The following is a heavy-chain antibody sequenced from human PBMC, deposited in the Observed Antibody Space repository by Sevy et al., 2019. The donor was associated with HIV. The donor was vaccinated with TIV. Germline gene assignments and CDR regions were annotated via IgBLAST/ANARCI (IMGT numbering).Heavy chain of an antibody. V-gene: IGHV1-69*13. CDR2: IIPIFGTA. CDR3: VRGIAVAGQYYYYGMDV. Sequence: ASVKVSCKASGGTFSSYAISWVRQAPGQGLEWMGGIIPIFGTANYAQKFQGRVTITADESTSTAYMELSSLRSEDTAVYYCVRGIAVAGQYYYYGMDVWGQGTTVTVSS. D-gene: IGHD6-19*01. J-gene: IGHJ6*02. CDR1: GGTFSSYA.